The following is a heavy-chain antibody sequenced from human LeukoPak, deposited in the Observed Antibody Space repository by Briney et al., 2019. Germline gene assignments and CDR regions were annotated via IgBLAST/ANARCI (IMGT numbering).Heavy chain of an antibody. CDR2: ISPDNGDT. CDR1: GYTFTSYG. Sequence: GASVKVACKAVGYTFTSYGINWVRQAPGQGLEWIGWISPDNGDTNYVQKLQGRVSVTMDTSTSTAYMELASLTSDDTAVYYCARGGYYYDSSGYYYSGSFDYWGQGTLVTVSS. J-gene: IGHJ4*02. V-gene: IGHV1-18*01. D-gene: IGHD3-22*01. CDR3: ARGGYYYDSSGYYYSGSFDY.